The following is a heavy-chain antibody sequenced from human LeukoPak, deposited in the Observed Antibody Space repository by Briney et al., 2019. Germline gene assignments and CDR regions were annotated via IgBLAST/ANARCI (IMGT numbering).Heavy chain of an antibody. CDR2: FDPEDGET. CDR1: GYTLTELS. Sequence: ASVKVSCKVSGYTLTELSMHWVRQAPGKGLEWMGGFDPEDGETIYAQKFQGRVTMTEDTSTDTAYMELSSLRSEDAAVYYCATAITMVRGFKLTEFDYWGQGTLVTVSS. D-gene: IGHD3-10*01. V-gene: IGHV1-24*01. J-gene: IGHJ4*02. CDR3: ATAITMVRGFKLTEFDY.